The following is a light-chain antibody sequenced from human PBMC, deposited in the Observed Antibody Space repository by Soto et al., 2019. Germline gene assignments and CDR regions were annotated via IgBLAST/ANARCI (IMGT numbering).Light chain of an antibody. Sequence: DIQMTQSPSTLSASVGDRVTITCRASQSISSWLAWYQQKPGKAPKLLIYDASSLESGVPSRFSGSGSGTEVTLTISSLQPDDFATYYCQHYNSYSLTFGQGTKVEIK. CDR3: QHYNSYSLT. J-gene: IGKJ1*01. CDR1: QSISSW. V-gene: IGKV1-5*01. CDR2: DAS.